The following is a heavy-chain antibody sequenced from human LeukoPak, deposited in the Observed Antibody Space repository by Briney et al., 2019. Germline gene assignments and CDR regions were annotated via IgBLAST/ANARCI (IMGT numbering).Heavy chain of an antibody. V-gene: IGHV3-33*01. CDR2: IWYDGSDK. CDR3: ARELPPVVNFYFDS. Sequence: GGFLRLSCEASGFTFSSYGMHWVRQAPGKGLEWVAVIWYDGSDKYYADSVKGRFSISRDNSKNTLYLQMNSLRAEDTAVYYCARELPPVVNFYFDSWGQGTLVTPSA. J-gene: IGHJ4*02. CDR1: GFTFSSYG. D-gene: IGHD3-22*01.